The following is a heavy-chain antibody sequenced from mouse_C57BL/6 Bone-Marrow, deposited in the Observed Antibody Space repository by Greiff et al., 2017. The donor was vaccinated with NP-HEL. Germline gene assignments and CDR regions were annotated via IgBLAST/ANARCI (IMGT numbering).Heavy chain of an antibody. CDR3: ARDDWCAY. CDR2: INPSTGGT. J-gene: IGHJ3*01. Sequence: VQLKESGPELVKPGASVKISCKASGYSFTGYYMNWVKQSPEKSLEWIGEINPSTGGTTYNQTFKAKATLTVDKSSSTAYMQLKSLTSEDSAVYYCARDDWCAYWGQGNLVTVSA. V-gene: IGHV1-42*01. CDR1: GYSFTGYY.